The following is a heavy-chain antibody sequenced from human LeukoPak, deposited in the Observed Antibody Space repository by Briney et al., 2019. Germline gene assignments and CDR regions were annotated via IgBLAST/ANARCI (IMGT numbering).Heavy chain of an antibody. CDR1: GYTFTSYD. CDR2: MNPNSGNT. CDR3: AGAYSSGWYRNDY. J-gene: IGHJ4*02. Sequence: GASVKVSCKASGYTFTSYDINWVRQATGQGLEWMGWMNPNSGNTGYAQKFQGRVTMTRNTSISTAYMELSSLRSEDTAVYYCAGAYSSGWYRNDYWGQGTLVTVSS. V-gene: IGHV1-8*01. D-gene: IGHD6-19*01.